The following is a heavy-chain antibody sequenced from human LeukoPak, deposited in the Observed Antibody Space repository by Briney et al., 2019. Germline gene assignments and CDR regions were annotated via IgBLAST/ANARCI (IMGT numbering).Heavy chain of an antibody. Sequence: SVKVSCKATGITFNTYAITWVRQAPAHGLEWMGRIIPVLTRPNYAQSFQGRLTITADKSTSTAYMELSRLTSEDTAVYYCVTTDDSGRPWELGEWGQGTLVSVSS. CDR3: VTTDDSGRPWELGE. J-gene: IGHJ4*02. CDR2: IIPVLTRP. D-gene: IGHD1-26*01. V-gene: IGHV1-69*04. CDR1: GITFNTYA.